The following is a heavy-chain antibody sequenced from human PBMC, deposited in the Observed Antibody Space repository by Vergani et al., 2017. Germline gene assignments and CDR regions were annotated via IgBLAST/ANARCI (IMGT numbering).Heavy chain of an antibody. CDR1: GFTFSSYA. CDR3: AKEDGDSVVVPAGSLDD. D-gene: IGHD2-2*01. Sequence: EVQLLESGGGLVQPGGSLRLSCAASGFTFSSYAMSWVRQAPGKGLEWVSAISGSGGSTYYADSVKGRFTISRDNSKNTLYLQMNSLRAEDTAVYYCAKEDGDSVVVPAGSLDDWGQGTLVTVSS. J-gene: IGHJ4*02. CDR2: ISGSGGST. V-gene: IGHV3-23*01.